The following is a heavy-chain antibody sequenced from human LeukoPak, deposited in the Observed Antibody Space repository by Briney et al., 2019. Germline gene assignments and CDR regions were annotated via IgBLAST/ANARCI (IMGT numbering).Heavy chain of an antibody. D-gene: IGHD1-26*01. CDR3: ARDPSGTYYPRVSGALDI. CDR2: ISGNSGDI. Sequence: GGSLRLSCAVSGFTFSDYYMTWVRQAPGKGLEWLSYISGNSGDINYLDSVKGRFTVSRDNAKNSLYLQMDSLRAEDTAVYYCARDPSGTYYPRVSGALDIWGQGTMVTVSS. CDR1: GFTFSDYY. V-gene: IGHV3-11*06. J-gene: IGHJ3*02.